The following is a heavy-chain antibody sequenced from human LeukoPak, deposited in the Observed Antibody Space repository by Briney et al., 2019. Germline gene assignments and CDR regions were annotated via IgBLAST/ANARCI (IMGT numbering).Heavy chain of an antibody. CDR3: AKGSAAGRPYYFDY. D-gene: IGHD6-25*01. CDR1: GFTFSSYW. J-gene: IGHJ4*02. Sequence: GGSLRLSCAASGFTFSSYWMSWARQAPGKGLEWVANIKQDGSEKYYVDSVKGRFTISRDNAKNSLYLQMNSLRAEDAAVYFCAKGSAAGRPYYFDYWGQGTLVTVSS. CDR2: IKQDGSEK. V-gene: IGHV3-7*03.